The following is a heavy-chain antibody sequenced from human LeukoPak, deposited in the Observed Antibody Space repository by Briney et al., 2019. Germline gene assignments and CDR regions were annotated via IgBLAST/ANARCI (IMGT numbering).Heavy chain of an antibody. CDR1: GGSISSGGYY. D-gene: IGHD3-22*01. Sequence: PSETLSLTCTVSGGSISSGGYYWSWIRQHPGKGREWIGYIYYSGSTYYNPSLKSRVRISLNTPKNQFSLKLSSVTAADTAVYYCARESGYSDWFDPWGQGTLVTVSS. CDR2: IYYSGST. J-gene: IGHJ5*02. CDR3: ARESGYSDWFDP. V-gene: IGHV4-31*03.